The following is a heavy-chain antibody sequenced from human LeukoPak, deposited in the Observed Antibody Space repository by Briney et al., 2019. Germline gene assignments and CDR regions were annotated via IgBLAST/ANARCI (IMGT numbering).Heavy chain of an antibody. CDR3: ARQNYDFSNWFDP. J-gene: IGHJ5*02. D-gene: IGHD3-3*01. CDR1: GFTFSSYS. CDR2: ISSSSSYI. Sequence: GGSLRLSCAASGFTFSSYSMNWVRQAPGKGLEWVSSISSSSSYIYYADSVKGRFTISRDNAKNSLYLQMNSLRAEDTAVYYCARQNYDFSNWFDPWGQGTLVTVSS. V-gene: IGHV3-21*01.